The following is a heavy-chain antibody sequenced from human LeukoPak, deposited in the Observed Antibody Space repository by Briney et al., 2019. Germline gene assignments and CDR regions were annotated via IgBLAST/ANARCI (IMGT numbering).Heavy chain of an antibody. D-gene: IGHD6-19*01. V-gene: IGHV4-39*01. Sequence: SETLSLTCTVSGGSISSSSYYWGWIRQPPGKGLEWIGSIYYSGSTYYNPSLKSRVTISVDTSKNQFSLKLSSVTAADTAVYYCARRQPSGWYGSGLNWFDPWGQGTLVTVSS. CDR3: ARRQPSGWYGSGLNWFDP. CDR1: GGSISSSSYY. CDR2: IYYSGST. J-gene: IGHJ5*02.